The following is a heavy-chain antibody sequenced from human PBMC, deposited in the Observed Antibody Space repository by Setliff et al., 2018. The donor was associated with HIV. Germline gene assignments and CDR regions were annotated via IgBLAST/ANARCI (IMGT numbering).Heavy chain of an antibody. V-gene: IGHV4-38-2*01. CDR1: GYSISRDYY. CDR3: ARSFGNGNSRLGN. CDR2: IYHRGST. J-gene: IGHJ4*02. D-gene: IGHD2-8*01. Sequence: SETLSLTCAVSGYSISRDYYWGWIRQPPGKGLEWIGSIYHRGSTHHNPSLKSRVTFSVDTSKNQFSLKLSSVTAADTAVYYCARSFGNGNSRLGNWGQGTLVTVSS.